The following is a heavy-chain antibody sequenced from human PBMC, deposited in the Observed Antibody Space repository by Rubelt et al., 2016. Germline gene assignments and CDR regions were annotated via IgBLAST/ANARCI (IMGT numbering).Heavy chain of an antibody. V-gene: IGHV3-21*05. CDR2: ISSSSRYI. CDR1: GFTFSSYS. D-gene: IGHD2-2*01. CDR3: AREYQLLADY. Sequence: EVRLVESGGGLVQPGGSLRLSCAASGFTFSSYSMNWVRQAPGKGLEWVSYISSSSRYIYYADSVKGRFTISRDNAKNSLYLQMNSLRAEDTAVYYCAREYQLLADYWGQGTLVTVSS. J-gene: IGHJ4*02.